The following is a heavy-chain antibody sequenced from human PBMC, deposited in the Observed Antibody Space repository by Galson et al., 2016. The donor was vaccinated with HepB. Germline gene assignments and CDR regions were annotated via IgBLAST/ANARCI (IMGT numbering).Heavy chain of an antibody. D-gene: IGHD2-2*03. CDR1: GFTFSSCR. Sequence: SLRLSCAASGFTFSSCRMNWVRQAPGKGLEWVSSISSSGSYIYYPDSLQGRFTISRDNAKNSLYLQMHSLRAEDTAVYYCARVGALDVATPYGYFDLWGRGTLVTVSS. CDR2: ISSSGSYI. J-gene: IGHJ2*01. V-gene: IGHV3-21*01. CDR3: ARVGALDVATPYGYFDL.